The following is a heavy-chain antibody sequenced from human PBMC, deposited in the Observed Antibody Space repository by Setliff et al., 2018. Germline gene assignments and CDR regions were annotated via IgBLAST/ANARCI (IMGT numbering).Heavy chain of an antibody. CDR1: GYTFTTYA. D-gene: IGHD3-10*01. V-gene: IGHV7-4-1*02. J-gene: IGHJ6*03. CDR3: ARASRFGTIKYRGDYYMDV. CDR2: INTNTGNP. Sequence: ASVKVSCKASGYTFTTYAISWLRQAPGQGLAWMGWINTNTGNPSYAPGFTGRFVFSLDTSVSTAYLQISSLKAEDTALYYCARASRFGTIKYRGDYYMDVWGKGTTVTVSS.